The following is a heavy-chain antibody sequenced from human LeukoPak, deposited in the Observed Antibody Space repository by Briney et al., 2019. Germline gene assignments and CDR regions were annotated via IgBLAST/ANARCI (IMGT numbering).Heavy chain of an antibody. CDR1: GYTFTSNY. Sequence: GASVKVSCKASGYTFTSNYMHWVRQAPGQGLERMGIIHPSGGNTNYAQKFQGRVAMTRDTSTSTVYMELSSLRSEDTAIYYCARDCSSTRCQGPVFDNWGQGTLVTVPS. CDR2: IHPSGGNT. V-gene: IGHV1-46*01. D-gene: IGHD2-2*01. J-gene: IGHJ4*02. CDR3: ARDCSSTRCQGPVFDN.